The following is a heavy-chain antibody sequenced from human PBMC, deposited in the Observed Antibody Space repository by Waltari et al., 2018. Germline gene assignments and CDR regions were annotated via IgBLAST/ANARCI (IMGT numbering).Heavy chain of an antibody. CDR3: ARAPGVAAAAYFDY. J-gene: IGHJ4*02. D-gene: IGHD6-13*01. CDR1: GSSVDRGYF. CDR2: IFQTGCT. V-gene: IGHV4-38-2*01. Sequence: QVQLQESGPGLVKPSETLSLTCGVSGSSVDRGYFGEWLRQPPGKGLEWIGTIFQTGCTYYTPSLRGRVTMSLDTSKNQFSLNLRSVTAADTAMYYCARAPGVAAAAYFDYWGQGVLVTVSS.